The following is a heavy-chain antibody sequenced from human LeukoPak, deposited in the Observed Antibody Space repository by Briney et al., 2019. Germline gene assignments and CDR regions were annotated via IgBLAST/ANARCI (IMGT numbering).Heavy chain of an antibody. CDR2: ISSSSSYI. CDR3: ARGGGYYDGSAYDY. Sequence: GGSLRLSCAASGFTFSSYSMNWVRQAPGKGLEWVSSISSSSSYIYYADSVKGRFTISRDNAKNSLYLQMNSLRAEDTAVYYCARGGGYYDGSAYDYWGQGTLVTVSS. CDR1: GFTFSSYS. D-gene: IGHD3-22*01. J-gene: IGHJ4*02. V-gene: IGHV3-21*01.